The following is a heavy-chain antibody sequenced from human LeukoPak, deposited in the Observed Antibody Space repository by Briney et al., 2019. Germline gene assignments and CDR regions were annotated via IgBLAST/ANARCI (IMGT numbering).Heavy chain of an antibody. V-gene: IGHV3-7*01. Sequence: GGSLRLSCAASGFTFSSYWMSWVRQAPGKGLEWVANIKQDGSEKYYVDSVKGRFTISRDNAKNSLYLQMNSLRAEDTAVYYCARVRYSSSTNADYWGQGTLVTVSS. CDR1: GFTFSSYW. D-gene: IGHD6-6*01. CDR2: IKQDGSEK. CDR3: ARVRYSSSTNADY. J-gene: IGHJ4*02.